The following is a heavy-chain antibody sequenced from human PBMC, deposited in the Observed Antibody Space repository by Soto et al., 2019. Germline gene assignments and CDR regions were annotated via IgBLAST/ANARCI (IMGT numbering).Heavy chain of an antibody. CDR1: GGTFNSYA. J-gene: IGHJ2*01. CDR2: ITPMFGTA. Sequence: QVQLVQSGAEVKKPGSSVKVSCKASGGTFNSYAISWVRQAPGQGLEWMGGITPMFGTANYAQKFQGRVTITADESTSTAYIDMSSLRSEDTAVYYCARGDLAEDWYFDLWGRGTLVTVSS. CDR3: ARGDLAEDWYFDL. V-gene: IGHV1-69*12.